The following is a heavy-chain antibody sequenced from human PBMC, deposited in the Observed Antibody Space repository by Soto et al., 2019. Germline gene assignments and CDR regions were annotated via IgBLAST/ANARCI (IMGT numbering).Heavy chain of an antibody. V-gene: IGHV4-39*01. CDR1: GGSISSSSHY. Sequence: SETLSLTCTVSGGSISSSSHYWGWIRQPPGKGLEWIGSIYYSGSTYYNPSLKSRVTISVDTSKTQFSLKLSSVTAADTAVYYCAGRVRTLLDFDYWGQGTLVTVSS. CDR3: AGRVRTLLDFDY. CDR2: IYYSGST. J-gene: IGHJ4*02. D-gene: IGHD2-8*01.